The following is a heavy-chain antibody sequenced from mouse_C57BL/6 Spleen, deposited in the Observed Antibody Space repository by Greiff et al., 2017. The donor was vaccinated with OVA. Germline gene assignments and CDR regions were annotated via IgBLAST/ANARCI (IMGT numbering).Heavy chain of an antibody. V-gene: IGHV3-6*01. D-gene: IGHD2-1*01. Sequence: EVKLMESGPGLVKPSQSLSLTCSVTGYSITSGYYWNWIRQFPGNKLEWMGYISYDGSNNSNPSLKNRISITRDTSKNQFFLKLNSVTTEDTATYYCASAPLYYGNFYFDYWGQGTTLTVSA. CDR3: ASAPLYYGNFYFDY. CDR1: GYSITSGYY. CDR2: ISYDGSN. J-gene: IGHJ2*01.